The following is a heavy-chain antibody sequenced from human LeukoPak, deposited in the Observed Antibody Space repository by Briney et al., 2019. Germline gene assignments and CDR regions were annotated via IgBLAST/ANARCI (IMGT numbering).Heavy chain of an antibody. J-gene: IGHJ4*02. Sequence: QSGGSMRLSCAASGFSFSSYWMSWVRQAPGKGLEWVANIKQDGSEKYYVDSVKGRFTISRDNAKSSLYLQMNSLRAEDTAVYYCAKQVGIDYWGRGTLVTVSS. D-gene: IGHD6-13*01. CDR3: AKQVGIDY. CDR2: IKQDGSEK. CDR1: GFSFSSYW. V-gene: IGHV3-7*01.